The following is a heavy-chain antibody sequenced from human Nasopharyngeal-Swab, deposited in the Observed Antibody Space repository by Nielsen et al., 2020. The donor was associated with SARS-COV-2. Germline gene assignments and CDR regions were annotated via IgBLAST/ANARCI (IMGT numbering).Heavy chain of an antibody. CDR3: ARLDYDILTGYGDLYYFDY. D-gene: IGHD3-9*01. V-gene: IGHV4-39*01. J-gene: IGHJ4*02. Sequence: WIRQPPGKGLEWIGSIYYSGSTYYNPSLKSRVTISVDTSKNQFSLKLSSVTAADTAVYYCARLDYDILTGYGDLYYFDYWGQGTRVTVSS. CDR2: IYYSGST.